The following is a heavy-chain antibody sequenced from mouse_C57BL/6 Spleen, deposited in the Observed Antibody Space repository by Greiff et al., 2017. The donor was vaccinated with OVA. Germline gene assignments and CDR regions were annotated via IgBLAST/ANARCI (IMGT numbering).Heavy chain of an antibody. D-gene: IGHD2-12*01. CDR3: ARGHDGRGFAY. Sequence: VQLQQSGPGLVQPSQSLSITCTVSGFSFTSYGVHWVRQSPGKGLEWLGVIWSGGSTDYNAAFISRLSISKDNSKSQVFFKMNSLQADDTAIYYCARGHDGRGFAYWGQGTLVTVSA. CDR2: IWSGGST. CDR1: GFSFTSYG. J-gene: IGHJ3*01. V-gene: IGHV2-2*01.